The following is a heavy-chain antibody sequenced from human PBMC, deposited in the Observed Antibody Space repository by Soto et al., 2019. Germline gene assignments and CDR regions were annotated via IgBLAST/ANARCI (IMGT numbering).Heavy chain of an antibody. CDR3: AREAYKRGATNPFFDY. V-gene: IGHV4-4*02. CDR2: IYPSGIT. D-gene: IGHD1-26*01. Sequence: SETLSLTCAVSGGSISSSNWWTWVRLPPGKGLEWIGEIYPSGITNYSPSLKSRVTMSEDKSKNQFSLQLNSAPAADTAMHYCAREAYKRGATNPFFDYWGQGTLVTVSS. CDR1: GGSISSSNW. J-gene: IGHJ4*02.